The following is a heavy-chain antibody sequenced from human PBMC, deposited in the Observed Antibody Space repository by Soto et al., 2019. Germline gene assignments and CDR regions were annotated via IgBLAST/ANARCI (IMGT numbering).Heavy chain of an antibody. CDR1: GGSISSADYY. CDR3: ASIWFGDFDY. V-gene: IGHV4-30-4*01. Sequence: QVQLQESGPGLVKPSQTLSLTCTVSGGSISSADYYWSWIRQPPGKGLEWIGYFHSSGATYKDPSLQSRVTISVDTSKNQISLKLHSVTAADTAVYYCASIWFGDFDYWGHGTLVTVSS. CDR2: FHSSGAT. J-gene: IGHJ4*01. D-gene: IGHD3-10*01.